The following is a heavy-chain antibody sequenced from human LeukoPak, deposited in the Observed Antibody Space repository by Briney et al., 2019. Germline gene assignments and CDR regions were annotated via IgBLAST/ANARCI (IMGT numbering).Heavy chain of an antibody. CDR2: ISRRDDYT. V-gene: IGHV3-23*01. D-gene: IGHD3-10*01. Sequence: GGSLRLSCAASGFAFSSYTMSWVRQPPGKGLEWVSVISRRDDYTYYADSVKGRFTIYRDNSKNTLYLQMNTLRAEDTAVYYCANDYRSGSFHDFWGQGTLVSVSS. CDR3: ANDYRSGSFHDF. J-gene: IGHJ4*02. CDR1: GFAFSSYT.